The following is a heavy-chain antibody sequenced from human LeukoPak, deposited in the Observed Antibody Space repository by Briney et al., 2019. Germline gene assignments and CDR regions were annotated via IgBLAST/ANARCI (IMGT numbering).Heavy chain of an antibody. V-gene: IGHV3-7*05. D-gene: IGHD3-22*01. CDR1: GFTFSSYW. CDR2: IKQDGSEK. Sequence: GGSLRLSCAASGFTFSSYWMSWVRHAPGKGLEWVANIKQDGSEKYYVDSVKGRFTISRDNAKNSLYLQTNSLRAEDTAVYYCARVSYYDSSGFPSPYYYYGMDVWGQGTTVTVSS. CDR3: ARVSYYDSSGFPSPYYYYGMDV. J-gene: IGHJ6*02.